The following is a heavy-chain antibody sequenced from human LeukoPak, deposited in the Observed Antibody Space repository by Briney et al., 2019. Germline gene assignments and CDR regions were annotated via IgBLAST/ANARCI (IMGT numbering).Heavy chain of an antibody. CDR2: ISAYNGNT. CDR3: ARGDVSSGWDTHFDY. D-gene: IGHD6-19*01. V-gene: IGHV1-18*01. J-gene: IGHJ4*02. CDR1: GYTFTSYG. Sequence: ASVKVSCKASGYTFTSYGISWVRQAPGQGLEWMGRISAYNGNTNYAQKLQGRVTMTTDTSTSTAYMELRSLRSDDTAVYYCARGDVSSGWDTHFDYWGQGTLVTVSS.